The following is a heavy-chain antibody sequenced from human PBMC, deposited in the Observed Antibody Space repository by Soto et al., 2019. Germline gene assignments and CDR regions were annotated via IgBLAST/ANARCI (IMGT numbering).Heavy chain of an antibody. Sequence: SETLSLTCAVYGGSFSGYYWSWIRQHPGKGLEWIGYIYYSGSTYYNLSLKSRVTISVDTSKNQFSLKLSSVTAADTAVYYCARNPTVWGQGTLVTVSS. CDR3: ARNPTV. CDR1: GGSFSGYY. J-gene: IGHJ4*02. V-gene: IGHV4-31*11. D-gene: IGHD4-17*01. CDR2: IYYSGST.